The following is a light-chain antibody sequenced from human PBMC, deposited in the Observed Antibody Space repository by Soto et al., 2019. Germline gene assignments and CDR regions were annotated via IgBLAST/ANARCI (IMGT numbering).Light chain of an antibody. J-gene: IGKJ1*01. CDR3: QQYNPYTWT. CDR1: QSIGSW. CDR2: DAS. Sequence: DIQMTQSPSTLSASVGDRVTITCRASQSIGSWLAWYQQKPGKAPRLLIYDASSLESGVPSRFSGSGSGTEFTLTISSLQPDEFATYYCQQYNPYTWTFGHGAKV. V-gene: IGKV1-5*01.